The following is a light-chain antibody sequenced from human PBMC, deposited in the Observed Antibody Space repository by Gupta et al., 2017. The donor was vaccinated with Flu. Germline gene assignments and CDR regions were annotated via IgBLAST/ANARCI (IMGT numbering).Light chain of an antibody. CDR2: DAS. Sequence: EIVLTQSPATLSLSPGERATLSRRASQSVGTSLAWYQQKPGQSPRLLIFDASNRATGIPARFSGGGSGTDFTLTISSLEPEDFVVYYCQQRNNWLWTFGQGTKVEIK. J-gene: IGKJ1*01. CDR1: QSVGTS. V-gene: IGKV3-11*01. CDR3: QQRNNWLWT.